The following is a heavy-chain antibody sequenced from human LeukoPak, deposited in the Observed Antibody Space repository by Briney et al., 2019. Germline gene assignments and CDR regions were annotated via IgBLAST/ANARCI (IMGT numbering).Heavy chain of an antibody. Sequence: SETLSLTCTVSGGSISSYYWSWIRQPPGKGLEWIGYIYYSGSTNYNPSLKSRVTISVDTSKNQFSLKLSSVTAADTAVYYCAREASDFWSGPYYYYYMDVWGKGTTVTVSS. CDR2: IYYSGST. J-gene: IGHJ6*03. CDR1: GGSISSYY. V-gene: IGHV4-59*01. D-gene: IGHD3-3*01. CDR3: AREASDFWSGPYYYYYMDV.